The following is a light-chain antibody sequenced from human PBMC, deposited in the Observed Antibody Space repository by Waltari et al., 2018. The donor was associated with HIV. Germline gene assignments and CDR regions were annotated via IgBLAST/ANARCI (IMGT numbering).Light chain of an antibody. CDR3: SSYTSSSTRV. CDR2: EVS. V-gene: IGLV2-14*01. J-gene: IGLJ3*02. CDR1: SSAVGGYNY. Sequence: QSALTQPASVSGSPGQSITIPCTGTSSAVGGYNYVSWYQQHPGKAPKLMIYEVSNRPSGVSNRFSGSKSGNTASLTISGLQAEDEADYYCSSYTSSSTRVVGGGTNLTVL.